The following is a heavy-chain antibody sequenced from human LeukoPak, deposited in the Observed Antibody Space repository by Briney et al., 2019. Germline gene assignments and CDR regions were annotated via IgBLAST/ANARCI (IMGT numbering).Heavy chain of an antibody. D-gene: IGHD6-13*01. V-gene: IGHV4-59*08. Sequence: PSETLSLTCTVSGGSISTYYWNWIRQPPGKGLEWIGYIYYSGSTNYNPSLKSRVTISLDTSRNQFSLRLTSVTAADTAVYYCARGGTAKGHFDYWGQGTLVTVSS. CDR1: GGSISTYY. J-gene: IGHJ4*02. CDR2: IYYSGST. CDR3: ARGGTAKGHFDY.